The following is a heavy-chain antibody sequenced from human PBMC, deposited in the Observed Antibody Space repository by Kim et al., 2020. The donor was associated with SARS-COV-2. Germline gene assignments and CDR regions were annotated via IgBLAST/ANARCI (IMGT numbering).Heavy chain of an antibody. J-gene: IGHJ6*02. V-gene: IGHV3-53*04. CDR2: IYSGGST. Sequence: GGSLRLSCAASGFTVSSNYMSWVRQAPGKGLEWVSVIYSGGSTYYADSVKGRFTISRHNSKNTLYLQMNSLRAEDTAVYYCAREGYSYGYVGPDYYYYGMDVWGQGTTVTVSS. CDR3: AREGYSYGYVGPDYYYYGMDV. D-gene: IGHD5-18*01. CDR1: GFTVSSNY.